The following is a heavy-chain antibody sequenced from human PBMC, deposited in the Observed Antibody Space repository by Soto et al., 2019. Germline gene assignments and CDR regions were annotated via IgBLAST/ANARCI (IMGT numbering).Heavy chain of an antibody. CDR2: ISYDGSNK. V-gene: IGHV3-30-3*01. J-gene: IGHJ4*02. CDR3: ARDVDYSRGGNYFDY. D-gene: IGHD4-4*01. CDR1: GFTFSSYA. Sequence: GGSLRLSCAASGFTFSSYAMHWVRQAPGKGLEWVAVISYDGSNKYYADSVKGRFTISRDNSKNTLYLQMNSLRAEDTAVYYCARDVDYSRGGNYFDYWGQGTLVTVSS.